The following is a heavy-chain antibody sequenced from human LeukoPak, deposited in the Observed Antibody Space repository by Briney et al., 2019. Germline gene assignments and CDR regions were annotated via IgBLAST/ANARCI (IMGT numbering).Heavy chain of an antibody. CDR1: GGSISSSSYF. Sequence: SETLSLTCTVSGGSISSSSYFWDWIRQPPGKGLEWVGSIYYSGNTYYNPSLKSRVTISIDTSMNQFSLKLSPVTAADTAVYFCARRPRGYFDYWGQGTLVTVSS. V-gene: IGHV4-39*01. CDR3: ARRPRGYFDY. J-gene: IGHJ4*02. CDR2: IYYSGNT.